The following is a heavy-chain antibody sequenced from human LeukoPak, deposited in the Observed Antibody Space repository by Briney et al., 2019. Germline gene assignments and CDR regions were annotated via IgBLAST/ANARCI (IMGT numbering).Heavy chain of an antibody. Sequence: GGALRLSCADSGYTFSSYAMSRVRPAPGKGLGWVSAISGSGGCTYYADSVKGRFTITRDNSNNTLYLQMNSLRAEDTAVYYCAKDGPYSSGWYCFQHWGQGTLVTVSS. D-gene: IGHD6-19*01. CDR2: ISGSGGCT. CDR3: AKDGPYSSGWYCFQH. CDR1: GYTFSSYA. J-gene: IGHJ1*01. V-gene: IGHV3-23*01.